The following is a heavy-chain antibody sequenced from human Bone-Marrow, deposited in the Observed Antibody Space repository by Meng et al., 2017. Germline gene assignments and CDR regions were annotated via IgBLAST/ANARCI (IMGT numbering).Heavy chain of an antibody. CDR2: IDTAGDT. J-gene: IGHJ6*02. D-gene: IGHD3-10*01. V-gene: IGHV3-13*01. CDR1: GFTFSSYD. CDR3: ARDAGRFYGMDV. Sequence: GESLKISCAASGFTFSSYDMHWVRQATGKGLEWVSAIDTAGDTYYPGSVKGRFTISRENAKNSLYLQMNSLRAGDTAVYYCARDAGRFYGMDVWGQGTTVTVSS.